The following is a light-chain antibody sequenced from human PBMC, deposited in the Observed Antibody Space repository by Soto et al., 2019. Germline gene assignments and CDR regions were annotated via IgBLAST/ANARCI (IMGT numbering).Light chain of an antibody. V-gene: IGKV3-20*01. Sequence: EIVLTQSAGTLSLSPGERATLSCRASQTVSGRYLSWFQQKPGQTPRLLIYDASTRAAGVPDRFSGSGSGTDFSLTINRLEPEVCAVYYCQHYGSSPWTFGQGTEVEIK. J-gene: IGKJ1*01. CDR3: QHYGSSPWT. CDR2: DAS. CDR1: QTVSGRY.